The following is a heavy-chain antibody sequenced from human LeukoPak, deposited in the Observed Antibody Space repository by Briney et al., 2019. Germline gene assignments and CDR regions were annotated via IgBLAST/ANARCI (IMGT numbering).Heavy chain of an antibody. CDR3: ARDLVHAFDI. Sequence: ASVKVSCKASGYTFTGYYMHWVRQAPGQGLEWLGWTNPNSGDTNYAQKFQGRVTMTRDTSISTAYMELSRLRSDDTALYYCARDLVHAFDIWGQGTMVTVSS. CDR1: GYTFTGYY. CDR2: TNPNSGDT. D-gene: IGHD2-21*01. J-gene: IGHJ3*02. V-gene: IGHV1-2*02.